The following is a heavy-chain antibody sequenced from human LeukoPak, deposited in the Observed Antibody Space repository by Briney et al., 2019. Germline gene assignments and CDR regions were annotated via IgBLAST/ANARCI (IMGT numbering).Heavy chain of an antibody. CDR2: ISSSGSTI. V-gene: IGHV3-48*03. CDR1: GFTFSSYE. D-gene: IGHD5-24*01. J-gene: IGHJ4*02. Sequence: GGSLRLSCAASGFTFSSYEMIWVRQAPGKGLEWVSYISSSGSTIYYADSVKGRFTISRDNAKNSLYLQMNSLRAEDTAVYYCARVGDGYNYHHFDYWGQGTLVTVSS. CDR3: ARVGDGYNYHHFDY.